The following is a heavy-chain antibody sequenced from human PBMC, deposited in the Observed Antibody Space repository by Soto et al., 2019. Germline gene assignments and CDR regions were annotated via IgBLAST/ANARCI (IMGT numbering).Heavy chain of an antibody. J-gene: IGHJ4*02. CDR2: ISAYNSHT. V-gene: IGHV1-18*01. CDR1: GYTFTDFG. Sequence: QGHLVQSGAEVKKPGASVKVSCKASGYTFTDFGISWVRQAPGQGLEWMGWISAYNSHTNYAQKVQGRVTMTTDTSTSTAYMELRNLTSDHTAVYYCARDSGNLGNWAYFFDYWGQGTLVTVSS. CDR3: ARDSGNLGNWAYFFDY. D-gene: IGHD1-1*01.